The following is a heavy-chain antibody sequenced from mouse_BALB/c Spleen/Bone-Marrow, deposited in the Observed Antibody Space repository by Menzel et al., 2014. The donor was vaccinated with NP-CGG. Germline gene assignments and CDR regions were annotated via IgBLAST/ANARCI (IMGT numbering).Heavy chain of an antibody. Sequence: VQLKHSGPGLVKPSQSLSLTCTVTGCSITSDYAWNWIRQFPGNKLEWMGYISYSGSTSYNPSLKSRISITRDTSKNQFFLQLNSVTTEDTATYYCARAGDYYGSSFDYWGQGTTPTVSS. V-gene: IGHV3-2*02. CDR2: ISYSGST. CDR1: GCSITSDYA. J-gene: IGHJ2*01. D-gene: IGHD1-1*01. CDR3: ARAGDYYGSSFDY.